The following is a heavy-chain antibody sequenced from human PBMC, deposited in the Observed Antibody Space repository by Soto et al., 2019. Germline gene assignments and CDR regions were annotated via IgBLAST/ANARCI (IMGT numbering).Heavy chain of an antibody. Sequence: PGESLKISCKGSGYSFTSYWIGWVRQMPGKGLEWMGIIYPGDSDTRYGPSFQGQVTISADKSISTAYLQWSSLEASDTAMYYCARRYCSGGSCYSNWFDPWGQGTLVTVSS. J-gene: IGHJ5*02. D-gene: IGHD2-15*01. CDR3: ARRYCSGGSCYSNWFDP. CDR1: GYSFTSYW. CDR2: IYPGDSDT. V-gene: IGHV5-51*01.